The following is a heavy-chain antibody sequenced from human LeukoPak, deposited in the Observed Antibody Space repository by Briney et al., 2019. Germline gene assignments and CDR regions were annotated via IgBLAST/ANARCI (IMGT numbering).Heavy chain of an antibody. D-gene: IGHD6-6*01. CDR3: ARVAARGSSPRSWFDP. CDR2: IYYSGST. V-gene: IGHV4-59*11. J-gene: IGHJ5*02. CDR1: GGSISSHY. Sequence: PSETLSLTCTVSGGSISSHYWSWIRQPPGKGLEWIGYIYYSGSTNYNPSLKSRVTISVDTSKSQFSLKLSSVTAADTAVYYCARVAARGSSPRSWFDPWGQGTLVTVSS.